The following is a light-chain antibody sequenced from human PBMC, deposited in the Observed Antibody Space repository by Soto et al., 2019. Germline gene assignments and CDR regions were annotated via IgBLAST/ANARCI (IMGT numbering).Light chain of an antibody. J-gene: IGKJ1*01. CDR2: AAS. V-gene: IGKV1-39*01. Sequence: DILLPQSPSSLSASVGDRVTITFRASQSISSYVNWYQQKPGKAPKLLIYAASSLQSGVPSRFSGSGSGTDFTLTSSRLEPEDCAVYYCQQYVSSGTFGQGTKVDI. CDR3: QQYVSSGT. CDR1: QSISSY.